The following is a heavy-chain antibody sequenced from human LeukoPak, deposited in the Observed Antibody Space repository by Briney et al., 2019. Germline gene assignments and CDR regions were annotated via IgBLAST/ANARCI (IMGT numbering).Heavy chain of an antibody. CDR2: IYYSGST. CDR3: ASARRITMVRGTAHNYFDY. Sequence: SETLSLTCTVSGGSISSSSYYWGWIRQPPGKGLEWIGSIYYSGSTYYNPSLKSRVTISVDTSKNQFSLKLSSVTAADTAVYYCASARRITMVRGTAHNYFDYWGQGTLVTVSS. V-gene: IGHV4-39*07. CDR1: GGSISSSSYY. J-gene: IGHJ4*02. D-gene: IGHD3-10*01.